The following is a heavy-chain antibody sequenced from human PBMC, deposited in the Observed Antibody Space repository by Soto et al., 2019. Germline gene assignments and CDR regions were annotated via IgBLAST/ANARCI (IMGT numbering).Heavy chain of an antibody. CDR2: IVVGSGNT. V-gene: IGHV1-58*01. CDR3: AKDAARTNGWYYFDY. Sequence: SVKVSCKASTFTFTSSAVQWVRQARGQRLEWIGWIVVGSGNTKYAQNFQERVTITRDMSSGTAYLQMSSLRAEDAAIYYCAKDAARTNGWYYFDYWGQGTLVTVSS. CDR1: TFTFTSSA. J-gene: IGHJ4*02. D-gene: IGHD6-19*01.